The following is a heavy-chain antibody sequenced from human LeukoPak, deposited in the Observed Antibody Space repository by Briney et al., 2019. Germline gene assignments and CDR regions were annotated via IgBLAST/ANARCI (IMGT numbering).Heavy chain of an antibody. CDR1: GFTFSSDG. CDR3: AKWRNYYDSYGYY. Sequence: GRSLRLSCAASGFTFSSDGMHWVRQAPGKGLEWVALISYDGSDKYYADSVKGRFTISRDNSKSTLYLQMNSLRVEDTAMYYCAKWRNYYDSYGYYWGQGTLVTVSS. J-gene: IGHJ4*02. CDR2: ISYDGSDK. V-gene: IGHV3-30*18. D-gene: IGHD3-22*01.